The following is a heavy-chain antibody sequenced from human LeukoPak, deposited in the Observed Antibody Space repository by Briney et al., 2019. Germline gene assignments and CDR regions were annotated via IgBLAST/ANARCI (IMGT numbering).Heavy chain of an antibody. Sequence: GGSLRLSCAASGFIFSNAWMIWVRQAPGEGLEWVGRIKSKTHGGTTDYAAPVEGRFTISRDDSKNTLYLQMNSLKTEDTAMYYCTKDKEDLGTGWYGGFDYWGQGTLVTVSS. V-gene: IGHV3-15*01. D-gene: IGHD6-19*01. CDR3: TKDKEDLGTGWYGGFDY. J-gene: IGHJ4*02. CDR2: IKSKTHGGTT. CDR1: GFIFSNAW.